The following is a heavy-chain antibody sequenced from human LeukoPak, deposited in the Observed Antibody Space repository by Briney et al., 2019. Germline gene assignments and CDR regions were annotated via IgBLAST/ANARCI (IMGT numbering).Heavy chain of an antibody. CDR1: GFTFSYYA. V-gene: IGHV3-23*01. CDR3: ARYSSGWSLDY. J-gene: IGHJ4*02. Sequence: GGSLRLSCAASGFTFSYYAMSWVRQAPGKGLEWVSAISGTGGTTYYADSVKGRFTISRDNFKNTLYLQMNSLRAEDTAVYYCARYSSGWSLDYWGQGTLVTVSS. D-gene: IGHD6-19*01. CDR2: ISGTGGTT.